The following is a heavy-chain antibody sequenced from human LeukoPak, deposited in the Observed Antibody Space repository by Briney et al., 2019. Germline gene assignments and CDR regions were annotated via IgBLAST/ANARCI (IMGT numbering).Heavy chain of an antibody. CDR2: INTYNGNT. CDR1: GGTFSSYD. D-gene: IGHD6-6*01. Sequence: GSSVKVSCKASGGTFSSYDISWVRQAPGQGLEWMGWINTYNGNTNYAQNLQGRLTMTTDTSTSTAYMDLRSLRSDDTAVYYCAREQLVGGFDYWGQGTLVTVSS. V-gene: IGHV1-18*01. J-gene: IGHJ4*02. CDR3: AREQLVGGFDY.